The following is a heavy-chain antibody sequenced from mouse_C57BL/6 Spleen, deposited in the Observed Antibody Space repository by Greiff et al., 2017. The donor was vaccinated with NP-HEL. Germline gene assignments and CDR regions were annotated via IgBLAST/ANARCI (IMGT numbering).Heavy chain of an antibody. CDR3: ARRGYDGYSYAMDY. D-gene: IGHD2-3*01. CDR2: IDPSDSYT. V-gene: IGHV1-69*01. J-gene: IGHJ4*01. Sequence: QVQLKQPGAELVMPGASVKLSCKASGYTFTSYWMHWVKQGPGQGLEWIGEIDPSDSYTNYNQKFKGKSTLTVDKSSSTAYMQLSSLTSEDSAVYYCARRGYDGYSYAMDYWGQGTSVTVSS. CDR1: GYTFTSYW.